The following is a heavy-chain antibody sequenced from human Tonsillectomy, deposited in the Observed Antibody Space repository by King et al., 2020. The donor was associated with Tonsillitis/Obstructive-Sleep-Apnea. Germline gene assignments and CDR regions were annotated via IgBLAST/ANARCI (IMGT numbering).Heavy chain of an antibody. CDR1: GLNFNESA. CDR2: IRSEVDYLAT. Sequence: VQLVESGGGLVQPGGSLKLSCAASGLNFNESAIHWVRQAPGKGLEWVGRIRSEVDYLATGYAVSVKGRFTISRDDSRSTAYRNMNSLKTEDTAVYYCTCFSINGNSDNWGQGTLVTVSS. J-gene: IGHJ4*02. D-gene: IGHD4-23*01. V-gene: IGHV3-73*01. CDR3: TCFSINGNSDN.